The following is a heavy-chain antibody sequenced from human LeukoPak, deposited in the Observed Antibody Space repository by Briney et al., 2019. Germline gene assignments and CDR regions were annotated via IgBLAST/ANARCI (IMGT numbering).Heavy chain of an antibody. CDR1: GGSISSGGYS. V-gene: IGHV4-30-2*01. CDR2: IYHSGST. D-gene: IGHD2-2*01. J-gene: IGHJ4*02. CDR3: ARSGIVVVPAALYYFDY. Sequence: SETLSLTCAVSGGSISSGGYSWSWIRQPPGKGLEWIGYIYHSGSTYYNPSLKSRVTISVDTSKNQFSLKLSSVTAADTAVYYCARSGIVVVPAALYYFDYWGQGTLVTVSS.